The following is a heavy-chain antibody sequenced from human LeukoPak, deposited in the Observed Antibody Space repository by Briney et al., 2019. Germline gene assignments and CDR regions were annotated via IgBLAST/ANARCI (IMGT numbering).Heavy chain of an antibody. CDR3: ARNQTLFGGLDY. CDR1: GYTFTSYA. J-gene: IGHJ4*02. Sequence: GASVKVSCKASGYTFTSYAMHWVRQAPGQRLEWMGWINAGNGNTKYSQKFQGSVTITRDTSASTAYMELSSLRSEDTAVYYCARNQTLFGGLDYWGQGTLVTVSS. CDR2: INAGNGNT. V-gene: IGHV1-3*01. D-gene: IGHD3-10*02.